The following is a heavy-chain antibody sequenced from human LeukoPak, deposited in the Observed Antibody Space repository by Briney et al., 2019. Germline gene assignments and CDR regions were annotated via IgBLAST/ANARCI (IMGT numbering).Heavy chain of an antibody. CDR2: INPNSGDT. V-gene: IGHV1-2*02. CDR1: GYTFTGYY. Sequence: GASVTVSCKASGYTFTGYYMHWVRQAPGQGLEWMGWINPNSGDTNYAKNFQGRVTITRDTSISTAYVELSMLRSDDTAVYYCARVKTTDERLDSWGQGTLVTVSS. CDR3: ARVKTTDERLDS. J-gene: IGHJ5*01. D-gene: IGHD1-1*01.